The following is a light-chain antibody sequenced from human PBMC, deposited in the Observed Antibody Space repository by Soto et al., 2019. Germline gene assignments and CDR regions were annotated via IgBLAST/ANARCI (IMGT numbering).Light chain of an antibody. V-gene: IGKV3-15*01. Sequence: EMVLTQSPGTLSLSPGERATLSCRASQNVTSSYFAWYQQKPGQAPRLLIYGASTRSTGIPARFSGSGSGTEFTLTISSLQSEDFEVYYCQQYNNWPLTFGGGTKVDIK. CDR1: QNVTSSY. CDR2: GAS. CDR3: QQYNNWPLT. J-gene: IGKJ4*01.